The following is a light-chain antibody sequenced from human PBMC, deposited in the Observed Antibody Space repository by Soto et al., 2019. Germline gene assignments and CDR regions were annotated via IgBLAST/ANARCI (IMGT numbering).Light chain of an antibody. CDR2: DVS. CDR3: RSYTTSNTRQIV. V-gene: IGLV2-14*01. J-gene: IGLJ1*01. Sequence: QSALTQPPSVSGSPGQSITISCTGTSSDVGGYNYVSWYQQHPGKAPKFMIYDVSNRPSGVSNRFSGYKSGNTASLTISGLQAEDEADYYCRSYTTSNTRQIVFGTGTKVTVL. CDR1: SSDVGGYNY.